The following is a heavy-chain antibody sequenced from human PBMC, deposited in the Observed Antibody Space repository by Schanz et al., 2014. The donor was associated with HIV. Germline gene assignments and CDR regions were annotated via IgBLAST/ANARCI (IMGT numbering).Heavy chain of an antibody. CDR1: GFRFRSYW. CDR3: AKSNGGDTAVVQYYFDY. Sequence: EEQLVESGGSLVQPGGSLRLSCAASGFRFRSYWMSWVRQAPGKGLEWVANIKEDGIEKYYVDSVKGRFTISRDNAKNSLYLNMYSLRAEDTAVYFCAKSNGGDTAVVQYYFDYWGQGTLVSVSS. J-gene: IGHJ4*02. D-gene: IGHD5-18*01. V-gene: IGHV3-7*01. CDR2: IKEDGIEK.